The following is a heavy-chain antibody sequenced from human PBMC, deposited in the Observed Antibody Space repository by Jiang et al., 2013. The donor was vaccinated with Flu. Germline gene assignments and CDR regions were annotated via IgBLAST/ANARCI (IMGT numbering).Heavy chain of an antibody. D-gene: IGHD3-10*01. J-gene: IGHJ4*02. CDR3: ARTYGIGQIDY. CDR2: FDPYNGRT. Sequence: SGAEVKKPGASVKLSCRASGYLFTSYSIHWVRQAPGQGLEWMGMFDPYNGRTNYAQHFQGRVSMTEDTSTTTIYMELSSLTSKDTAVYYCARTYGIGQIDYWGQGTLVTVSS. CDR1: GYLFTSYS. V-gene: IGHV1-46*01.